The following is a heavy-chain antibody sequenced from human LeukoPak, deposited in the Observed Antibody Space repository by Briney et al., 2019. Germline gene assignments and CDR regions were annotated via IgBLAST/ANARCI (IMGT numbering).Heavy chain of an antibody. J-gene: IGHJ4*02. V-gene: IGHV4-39*01. CDR2: IYYSGST. CDR1: GGSISSRSYY. CDR3: ARQGIVVVVAAQFDY. Sequence: SDTLSLTCTVSGGSISSRSYYWGWIRQPPGKVLEWIGRIYYSGSTYYNPSLKSRVTISEDPSKNQFSLKLSSVTAADTAVYYCARQGIVVVVAAQFDYWGQGTLVTVSS. D-gene: IGHD2-15*01.